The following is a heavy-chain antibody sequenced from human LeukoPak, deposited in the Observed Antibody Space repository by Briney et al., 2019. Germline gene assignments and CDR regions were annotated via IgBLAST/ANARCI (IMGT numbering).Heavy chain of an antibody. V-gene: IGHV3-30*04. D-gene: IGHD6-19*01. CDR1: GFTFSSYA. Sequence: GGSLRLSCAASGFTFSSYAMHWVRQAPGKGLEGVAVISYDGSNKYYADSVKGRFTISRDNSKNTPYLQMNSLRAEDTAVYYCAKGHWESSGWHNFDYWGQGTLVTVSS. CDR2: ISYDGSNK. J-gene: IGHJ4*02. CDR3: AKGHWESSGWHNFDY.